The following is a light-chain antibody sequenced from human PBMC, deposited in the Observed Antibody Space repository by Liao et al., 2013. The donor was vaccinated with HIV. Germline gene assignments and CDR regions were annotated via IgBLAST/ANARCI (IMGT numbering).Light chain of an antibody. CDR2: YDT. V-gene: IGLV3-21*04. CDR1: IGSQS. CDR3: QVWDSASDDNV. Sequence: SYELTQPPSVSVAPGKTARITCGGNIGSQSVHWYQRRPGQAPILIIFYDTERSSGIPERFSASTSESAATLTISRVEVGDEADYYCQVWDSASDDNVFGGGTKLTVL. J-gene: IGLJ3*02.